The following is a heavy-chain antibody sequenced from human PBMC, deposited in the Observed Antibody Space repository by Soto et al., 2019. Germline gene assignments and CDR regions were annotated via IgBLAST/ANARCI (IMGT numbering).Heavy chain of an antibody. V-gene: IGHV4-30-4*08. CDR3: ARARHGRSGYCRRLDE. D-gene: IGHD3-3*01. CDR1: GCSISTGDYY. J-gene: IGHJ4*02. CDR2: IYYTGST. Sequence: PSATLSLTCTFSGCSISTGDYYWSLFRQPPGKGLEWIGYIYYTGSTYFNPSLKSRLTISVDTSKNQLSLKLTSVTAADTAVDYCARARHGRSGYCRRLDEWGRGTLVT.